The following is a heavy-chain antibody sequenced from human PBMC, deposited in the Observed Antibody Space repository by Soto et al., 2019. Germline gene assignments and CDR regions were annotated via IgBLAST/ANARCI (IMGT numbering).Heavy chain of an antibody. V-gene: IGHV3-30*18. Sequence: QVQLVESVGGVVQPGRSLRLSCAASGFTFSSYVMHWVRQAPGKGLEWVAVVSNDGSNKDYADSVKGRFTISRDNSENTLYLQMNSLRAEDTAVYYCAKVLLTYTSGWYHPHFDYWGQGTLVTVSS. CDR2: VSNDGSNK. D-gene: IGHD6-19*01. J-gene: IGHJ4*02. CDR3: AKVLLTYTSGWYHPHFDY. CDR1: GFTFSSYV.